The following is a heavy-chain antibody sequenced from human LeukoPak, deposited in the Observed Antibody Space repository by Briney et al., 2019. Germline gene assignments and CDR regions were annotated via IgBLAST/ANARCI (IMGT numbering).Heavy chain of an antibody. Sequence: ASVKVSCKASGYTFTNYYIYWVRQAPGQGLEWMGLINPGGTTNYAQKFQGRVTMTKDTSTNTVYMELSSLRSEDTAVYYFARGLPATFDYWGQGTLVTVSS. D-gene: IGHD2-2*01. V-gene: IGHV1-46*03. CDR2: INPGGTT. J-gene: IGHJ4*02. CDR1: GYTFTNYY. CDR3: ARGLPATFDY.